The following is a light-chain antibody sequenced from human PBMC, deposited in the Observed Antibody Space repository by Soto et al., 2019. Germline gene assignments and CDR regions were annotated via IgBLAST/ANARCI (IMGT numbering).Light chain of an antibody. CDR3: QQRGNWPSLT. V-gene: IGKV3D-20*02. Sequence: EIVLTQSPCTLSLSPGERAXXXXXXXQSVSSSDLGWYQQKPGQAPXLLIYDASNXATGIPARFRGSGSGTDFTLTISSLEPEDFAVYYCQQRGNWPSLTFGGGTKVDIK. J-gene: IGKJ4*01. CDR1: QSVSSSD. CDR2: DAS.